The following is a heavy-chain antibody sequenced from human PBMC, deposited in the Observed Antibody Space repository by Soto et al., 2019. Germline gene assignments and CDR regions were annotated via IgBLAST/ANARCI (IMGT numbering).Heavy chain of an antibody. CDR3: AKLRYFDWSSYNWFEY. D-gene: IGHD3-9*01. CDR2: ISGSGATT. Sequence: EVQLLESGGGLVQPGGSLRLSCAASGFTFSSYAMTWVRQAPGEGLEWVSGISGSGATTSYADSVKGRFTVSRDNSKTTLYLQMNSLRVEDTAVYYCAKLRYFDWSSYNWFEYWGQGTPVTVSS. J-gene: IGHJ5*01. CDR1: GFTFSSYA. V-gene: IGHV3-23*01.